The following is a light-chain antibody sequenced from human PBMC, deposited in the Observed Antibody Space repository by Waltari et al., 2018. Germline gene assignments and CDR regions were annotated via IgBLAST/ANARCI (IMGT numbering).Light chain of an antibody. V-gene: IGKV1-39*01. Sequence: EMTQSPSSLSASVGDRVTITCRARQYISTNLNWYQHKPGKAPKVLIYDASTLQSGVPSRFSGSGSGTDFPLTIKNLQLEDSATYYCHQSHFPTWTFGQGTKVEIK. CDR3: HQSHFPTWT. J-gene: IGKJ1*01. CDR2: DAS. CDR1: QYISTN.